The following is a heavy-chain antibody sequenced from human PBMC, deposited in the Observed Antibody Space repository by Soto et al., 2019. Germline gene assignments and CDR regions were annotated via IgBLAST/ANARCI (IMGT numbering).Heavy chain of an antibody. CDR3: ARDWYYDFWSRPYGMEV. Sequence: PSETLSLTCTVSVVSISSGDYYCSWMRQPPWKGLEWIGYIYYSGSTYYNPSLKSRVTISVDTSKNQFSLKLSSVTAADTAVYYCARDWYYDFWSRPYGMEVWGQGTTVTVSS. CDR1: VVSISSGDYY. V-gene: IGHV4-30-4*01. CDR2: IYYSGST. D-gene: IGHD3-3*01. J-gene: IGHJ6*02.